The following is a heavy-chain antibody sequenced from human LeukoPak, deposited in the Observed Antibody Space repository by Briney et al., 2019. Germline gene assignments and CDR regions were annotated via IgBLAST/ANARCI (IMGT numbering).Heavy chain of an antibody. Sequence: PSETLSLTCAVYGGSFSGYYWSWIRQPPGKGLEWIGEVNHSGSTNYNPSLKSRVTISVDTSKNQFSLKLSSVTAADTAVYYCARAGQWELRPDYWGQGTLVTVSS. CDR1: GGSFSGYY. CDR3: ARAGQWELRPDY. D-gene: IGHD1-26*01. CDR2: VNHSGST. J-gene: IGHJ4*02. V-gene: IGHV4-34*01.